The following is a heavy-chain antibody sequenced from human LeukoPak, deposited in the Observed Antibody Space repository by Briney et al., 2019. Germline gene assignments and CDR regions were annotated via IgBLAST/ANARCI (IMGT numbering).Heavy chain of an antibody. Sequence: SETLSLTCTVSGYSISSGYYWGWIRQPPGKGLEWIGSLYYSGSTYHNPSLKSRVIISVDTSKNQFSLKLSSVTAADTAVYYCARDGQWLSNHFDYWGQGALVTVSS. CDR1: GYSISSGYY. D-gene: IGHD6-19*01. J-gene: IGHJ4*02. V-gene: IGHV4-38-2*02. CDR3: ARDGQWLSNHFDY. CDR2: LYYSGST.